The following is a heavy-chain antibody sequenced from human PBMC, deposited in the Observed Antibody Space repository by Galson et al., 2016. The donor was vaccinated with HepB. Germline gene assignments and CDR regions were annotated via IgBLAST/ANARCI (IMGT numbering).Heavy chain of an antibody. D-gene: IGHD2-21*02. CDR2: INSDGSST. Sequence: SLRLSCAASGFIFSSYWMHWVRQVPGKGLVWVSRINSDGSSTSYADSVKGRFTISRDNAKNTVHLQMNSLRAEDTAIYYCTRDDSYGLDVWGQGTTVTVSS. CDR1: GFIFSSYW. J-gene: IGHJ6*02. V-gene: IGHV3-74*01. CDR3: TRDDSYGLDV.